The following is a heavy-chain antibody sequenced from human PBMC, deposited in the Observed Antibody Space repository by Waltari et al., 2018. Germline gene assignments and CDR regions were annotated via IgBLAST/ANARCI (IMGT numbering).Heavy chain of an antibody. V-gene: IGHV1-46*01. CDR1: GYTFTSYY. Sequence: QVQLVQSGAEVKKPGASVKVSCKASGYTFTSYYMHWVRQAPGQGLEWMGIINPSGGSTSYAQKFQGRVTMTRDTSTSTVYMELSSLRSEDTAVYYCARGSPLYGANGGGYFDYWGQGTLVTVSS. CDR3: ARGSPLYGANGGGYFDY. J-gene: IGHJ4*02. CDR2: INPSGGST. D-gene: IGHD4-17*01.